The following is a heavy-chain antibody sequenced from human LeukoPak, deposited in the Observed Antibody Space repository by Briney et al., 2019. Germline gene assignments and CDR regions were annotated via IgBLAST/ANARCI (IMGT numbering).Heavy chain of an antibody. J-gene: IGHJ4*02. CDR1: GGSISSGSYY. CDR3: ARDRPPTYYYDSSGYYDY. D-gene: IGHD3-22*01. V-gene: IGHV4-39*07. CDR2: IYYSGST. Sequence: SETLSLTCTVSGGSISSGSYYWGWIRQPPGKGLEWIGSIYYSGSTYYNPSLKSRVTISVDTSKNQFSLKLSSVTAADTAVYYCARDRPPTYYYDSSGYYDYWGQGTLVTVSS.